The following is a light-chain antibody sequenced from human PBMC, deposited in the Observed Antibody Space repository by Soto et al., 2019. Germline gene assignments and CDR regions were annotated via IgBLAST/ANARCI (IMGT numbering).Light chain of an antibody. CDR3: QPYDSYSNT. Sequence: DIQMTQSPSTLSASVGDRVTITCRASQSISSWLAWYQQKPGKAPKLLIYKASSLESAVPSRFSGSGSGTHFTLTLSSLQPDDFATYYCQPYDSYSNTLGQGTKLEMK. CDR1: QSISSW. V-gene: IGKV1-5*03. J-gene: IGKJ2*01. CDR2: KAS.